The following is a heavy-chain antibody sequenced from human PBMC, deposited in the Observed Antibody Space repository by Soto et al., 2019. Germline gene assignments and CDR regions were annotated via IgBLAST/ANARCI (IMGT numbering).Heavy chain of an antibody. Sequence: QVQLQESGPGRGKPSGTLSLTGAVSGGSISSDYWWPGARKPPGKGREWIAEMYHSGSTNYNPSLKSRVTISVDKSKNQISLKLSSVTAADTAVYYCARVLSSGWSRFDYWGQGTLVTVSS. D-gene: IGHD6-19*01. J-gene: IGHJ4*02. CDR2: MYHSGST. CDR3: ARVLSSGWSRFDY. CDR1: GGSISSDYW. V-gene: IGHV4-4*02.